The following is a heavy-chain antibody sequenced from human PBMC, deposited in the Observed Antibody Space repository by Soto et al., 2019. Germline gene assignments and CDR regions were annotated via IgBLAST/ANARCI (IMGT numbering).Heavy chain of an antibody. J-gene: IGHJ4*02. CDR1: GGSFSGYY. CDR2: INHSGST. CDR3: ARGGYGRDFDY. D-gene: IGHD2-15*01. V-gene: IGHV4-34*01. Sequence: SETLSLTCAVYGGSFSGYYWSWIRQPPGKGLEWIGEINHSGSTNYNPSLKSRVTITVDTSKNQFSLKLSSVTAADTAVYYCARGGYGRDFDYWGQRTPVTVSS.